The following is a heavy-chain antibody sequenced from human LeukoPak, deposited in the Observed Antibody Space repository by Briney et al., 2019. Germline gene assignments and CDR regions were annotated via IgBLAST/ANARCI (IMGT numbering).Heavy chain of an antibody. CDR1: GFTFSSYE. V-gene: IGHV3-48*03. Sequence: GGSLRLSCAASGFTFSSYEMNWVRQAPGKGLEWVSYISSSGSIIYYADSVKGRFTISRDNAKNSLNLQMNSLRAEDTAVYYCAREPYYYDSSGYSVDYWGQGTLVTVSS. CDR3: AREPYYYDSSGYSVDY. J-gene: IGHJ4*02. CDR2: ISSSGSII. D-gene: IGHD3-22*01.